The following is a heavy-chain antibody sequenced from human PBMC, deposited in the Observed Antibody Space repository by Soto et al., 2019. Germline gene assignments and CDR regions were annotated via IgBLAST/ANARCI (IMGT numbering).Heavy chain of an antibody. D-gene: IGHD2-15*01. V-gene: IGHV4-39*01. CDR1: GGSISSSSYY. CDR2: IYYSGST. Sequence: QLQLQESGPGLVKPSETLSLTCNVSGGSISSSSYYWGWIRQPPGKGLEWIGSIYYSGSTYYNPSLQSGGTISVDRSKNQFSLKLSSVTAADTAVYYCARQLYCSGGSCFTQTFDYWGQGTLVTVSS. CDR3: ARQLYCSGGSCFTQTFDY. J-gene: IGHJ4*02.